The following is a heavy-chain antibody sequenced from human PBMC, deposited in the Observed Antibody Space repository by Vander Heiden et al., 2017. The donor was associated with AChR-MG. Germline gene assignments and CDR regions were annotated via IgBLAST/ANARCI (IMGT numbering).Heavy chain of an antibody. Sequence: QVQLVESGGGVVQPGRSLRLSWAASGFTFSSYGMHWVRQAPGKGLEWVAVISYDGSNKYYADSVKGRFTISRDNSKNTLYLQMNSLRAEDTAVYYCANSPMVRGVRGGMDVWGQGTTVTVSS. D-gene: IGHD3-10*01. J-gene: IGHJ6*02. CDR3: ANSPMVRGVRGGMDV. CDR1: GFTFSSYG. V-gene: IGHV3-30*18. CDR2: ISYDGSNK.